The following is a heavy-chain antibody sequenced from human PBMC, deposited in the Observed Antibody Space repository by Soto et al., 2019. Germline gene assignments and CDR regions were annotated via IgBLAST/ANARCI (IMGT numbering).Heavy chain of an antibody. Sequence: PGGSLRLSCAASGFTFGTYAMHWVRQAPGKGLEWVAVISYDGINKYYAESVKGRFTISRDNSKNTLYLQLNSLRAEDTAVYYCARARGYYYGMDVWGQGTTVTVSS. CDR2: ISYDGINK. J-gene: IGHJ6*02. V-gene: IGHV3-30-3*01. CDR1: GFTFGTYA. CDR3: ARARGYYYGMDV.